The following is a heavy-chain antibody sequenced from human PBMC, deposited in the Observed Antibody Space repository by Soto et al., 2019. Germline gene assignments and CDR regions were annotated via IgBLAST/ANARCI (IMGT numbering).Heavy chain of an antibody. V-gene: IGHV1-69*08. CDR3: ARDSGTVGYDDS. J-gene: IGHJ4*02. D-gene: IGHD3-10*01. Sequence: QVQLGQSGAEVKKPGSSVKVSCKASGGTFSTYTINWVRQAPGQGLEWMGRIIPLLDVTNNAQRFQGRVTITADKSTSTVYMELTSLTSQDTAVYYCARDSGTVGYDDSWGQGTLVTVSS. CDR1: GGTFSTYT. CDR2: IIPLLDVT.